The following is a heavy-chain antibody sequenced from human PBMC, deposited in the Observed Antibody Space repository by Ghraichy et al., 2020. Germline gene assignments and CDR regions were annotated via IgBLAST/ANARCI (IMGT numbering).Heavy chain of an antibody. CDR2: IISDGSST. J-gene: IGHJ4*02. V-gene: IGHV3-74*01. Sequence: SCAASGFTFSSYWMHWVRQVPGKGLVWVSRIISDGSSTSYADSVKGRFTISRDNDKNMLYLQMSSLRVEDTGVYYCARGGSVWSDYWGQGTLVTVSS. CDR3: ARGGSVWSDY. D-gene: IGHD3-16*01. CDR1: GFTFSSYW.